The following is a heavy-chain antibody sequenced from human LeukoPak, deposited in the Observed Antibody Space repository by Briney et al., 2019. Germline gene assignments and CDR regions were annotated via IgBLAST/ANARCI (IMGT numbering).Heavy chain of an antibody. V-gene: IGHV4-39*07. CDR1: HGSISDNSYY. J-gene: IGHJ2*01. Sequence: PSETLSLTCTVSHGSISDNSYYWGWIRQPPGKGLEWIGSVSYSGSTYYNPSLKNRVTMSVDTSKNQFSLKLSSVTAADTAVYYCARVSSSWYQDWYFDLWGRSTLVTVSS. CDR3: ARVSSSWYQDWYFDL. D-gene: IGHD6-13*01. CDR2: VSYSGST.